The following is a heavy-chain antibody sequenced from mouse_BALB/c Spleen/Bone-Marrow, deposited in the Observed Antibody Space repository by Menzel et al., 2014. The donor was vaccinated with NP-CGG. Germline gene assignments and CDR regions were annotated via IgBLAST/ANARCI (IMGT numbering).Heavy chain of an antibody. J-gene: IGHJ2*01. D-gene: IGHD2-2*01. V-gene: IGHV5-17*02. Sequence: VQLKESGGGLVQSGGSRKLSCAASGFTFSSFGMHWVRQAPEKGLEWVAYISSGGSNIYFADTMKGRLTISRDNPKNTLFLQLTSLRSEDTAIYYCARGGLRDYFAYWGQGTTLTVSS. CDR2: ISSGGSNI. CDR1: GFTFSSFG. CDR3: ARGGLRDYFAY.